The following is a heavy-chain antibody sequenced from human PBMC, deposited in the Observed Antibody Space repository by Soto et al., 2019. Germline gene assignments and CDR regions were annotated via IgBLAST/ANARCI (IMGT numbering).Heavy chain of an antibody. CDR2: IFYSGRT. D-gene: IGHD5-12*01. Sequence: QVQLQESGPGLVKPSQTLSLTCSLSGGSISSGGYSWSWIRQHPGKGLVWIGYIFYSGRTFYNPSLKGRVAMSIDASKNQFSLNLNSVTAADTAVYYCAIDVDGCRAFAFWGQGTLVTVSS. V-gene: IGHV4-31*03. J-gene: IGHJ4*02. CDR1: GGSISSGGYS. CDR3: AIDVDGCRAFAF.